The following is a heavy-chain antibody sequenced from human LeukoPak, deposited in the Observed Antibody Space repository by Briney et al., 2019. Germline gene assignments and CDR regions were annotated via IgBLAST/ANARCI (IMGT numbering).Heavy chain of an antibody. CDR3: AKSSTSQRGHYGMDV. Sequence: PGGSLRLSCAASGFTFSNYAMSWVRQAPGKGLEWVSFITDSGSSTYYADSVKGRFTISRDSSRNTLSLQMSSLRVEDTGVYFCAKSSTSQRGHYGMDVWGQGTTVTVSS. CDR1: GFTFSNYA. CDR2: ITDSGSST. J-gene: IGHJ6*02. V-gene: IGHV3-23*01. D-gene: IGHD6-25*01.